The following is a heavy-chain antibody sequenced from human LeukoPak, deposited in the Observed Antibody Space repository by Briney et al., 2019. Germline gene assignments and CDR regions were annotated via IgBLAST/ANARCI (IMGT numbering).Heavy chain of an antibody. CDR2: ISYNGSP. J-gene: IGHJ4*02. D-gene: IGHD5-24*01. CDR1: GVSISTSY. CDR3: ARGGDAHKGGNY. V-gene: IGHV4-59*12. Sequence: PSETLSLTCTVSGVSISTSYWSWIRQPPGKGLEWIGYISYNGSPDYSPSLKSRVTISVDTSKNQLSLKLSSVTAADTAVYFCARGGDAHKGGNYWGQGTLVTVSS.